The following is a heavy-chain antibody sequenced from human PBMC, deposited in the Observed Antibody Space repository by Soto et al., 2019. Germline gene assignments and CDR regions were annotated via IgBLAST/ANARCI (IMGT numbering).Heavy chain of an antibody. D-gene: IGHD1-1*01. V-gene: IGHV1-2*02. Sequence: AASVKVSCKASGYTSTGYYLHWVRQAPGQGLEWMGWINPNSGGTNYAQKFQGRVTMTRDTSISTAYMELSRLRSDDTAVYYCARGRTGTTSYFDYWGQGNLVTVSS. CDR3: ARGRTGTTSYFDY. CDR2: INPNSGGT. J-gene: IGHJ4*02. CDR1: GYTSTGYY.